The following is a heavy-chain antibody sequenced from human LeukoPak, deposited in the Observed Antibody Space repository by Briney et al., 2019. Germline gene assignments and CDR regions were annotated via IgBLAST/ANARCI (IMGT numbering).Heavy chain of an antibody. CDR1: GFSFSSYW. CDR2: IKQDGSES. V-gene: IGHV3-7*04. J-gene: IGHJ4*02. D-gene: IGHD5-18*01. CDR3: GRTRGYSYGSYFDC. Sequence: GGSLRLSCAASGFSFSSYWMSWVRQAPGKGLEWVANIKQDGSESNYVGSVKGRFTISRDNAKNSLYLQMNGLRAEDTAVYYCGRTRGYSYGSYFDCWGQGTLVTVSS.